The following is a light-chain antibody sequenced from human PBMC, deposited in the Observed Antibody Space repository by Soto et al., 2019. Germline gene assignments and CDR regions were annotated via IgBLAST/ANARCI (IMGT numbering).Light chain of an antibody. V-gene: IGLV2-14*01. CDR3: SSYTSSSTLYV. Sequence: QSALTQPASVSGSPGQSITISCTGTSSDVGGYNYVSWYQQHPGKAPNLIIYDVSIRPSGVSNRFSGSKSGNTASLTISGLQAEDEADYYCSSYTSSSTLYVFGTGTKLTVL. CDR2: DVS. J-gene: IGLJ1*01. CDR1: SSDVGGYNY.